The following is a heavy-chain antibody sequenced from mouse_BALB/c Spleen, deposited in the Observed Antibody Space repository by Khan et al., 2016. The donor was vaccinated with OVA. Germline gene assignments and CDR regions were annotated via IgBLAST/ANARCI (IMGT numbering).Heavy chain of an antibody. CDR3: ARPPYFSYVMDY. Sequence: QIQLVQSGPELKKPGETVKISCKASGYTFTNYGMNWVKQAPGKGLKWMGWINTYTGEPTYADDFKGRFAFSLETSASTAYLQINNPKNEDTATYFCARPPYFSYVMDYWGQGTSVTVSS. D-gene: IGHD2-10*01. J-gene: IGHJ4*01. V-gene: IGHV9-3-1*01. CDR2: INTYTGEP. CDR1: GYTFTNYG.